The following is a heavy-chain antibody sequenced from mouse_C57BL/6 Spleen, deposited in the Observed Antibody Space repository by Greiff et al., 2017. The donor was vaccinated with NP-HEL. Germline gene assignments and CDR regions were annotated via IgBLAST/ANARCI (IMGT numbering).Heavy chain of an antibody. CDR2: ISSGSSTI. Sequence: DVQLVESGGGLVKPGGSLKLSCAASGFTFSDYGMHWVRQAPEKGLEWVAYISSGSSTIYYADTVKGRFTISRDNAKDTLFLQMTSLRSEDTAMYYCARGRGSSPYYYAMDYWGQGTSVTVSS. D-gene: IGHD1-1*01. CDR1: GFTFSDYG. J-gene: IGHJ4*01. V-gene: IGHV5-17*01. CDR3: ARGRGSSPYYYAMDY.